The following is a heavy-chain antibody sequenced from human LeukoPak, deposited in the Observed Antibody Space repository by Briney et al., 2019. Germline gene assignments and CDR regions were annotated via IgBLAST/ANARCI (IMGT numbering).Heavy chain of an antibody. CDR2: IYHSGST. D-gene: IGHD6-19*01. V-gene: IGHV4-38-2*01. CDR1: GYSISSGYY. CDR3: ARVLAVAGVDY. Sequence: PSETLSLTGVVSGYSISSGYYWGWIRQPPGKGLEWIGSIYHSGSTYYNPSLKSRVTISVDTSKNQFSLKLSSVIAADTAVYYCARVLAVAGVDYWGQETLVTVSS. J-gene: IGHJ4*02.